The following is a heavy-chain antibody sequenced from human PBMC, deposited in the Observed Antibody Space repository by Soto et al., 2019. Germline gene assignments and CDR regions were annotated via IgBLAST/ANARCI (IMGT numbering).Heavy chain of an antibody. Sequence: SVKVACKASGGTFSSYAISWVLQAPGQGLEWMGGIIPIFGTANYAQKFQGRVTITADESTSTAYMELSSLRSEDTAVYYCAGPPELTRIYYYYGMDVWGRGTTVTVSS. D-gene: IGHD1-7*01. CDR3: AGPPELTRIYYYYGMDV. CDR1: GGTFSSYA. V-gene: IGHV1-69*13. J-gene: IGHJ6*02. CDR2: IIPIFGTA.